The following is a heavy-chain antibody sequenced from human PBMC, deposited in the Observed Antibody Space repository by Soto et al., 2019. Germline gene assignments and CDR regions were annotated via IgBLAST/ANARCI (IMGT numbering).Heavy chain of an antibody. CDR2: IYHSGNT. J-gene: IGHJ4*02. V-gene: IGHV4-30-2*01. CDR1: GGSISSGGYS. Sequence: QLQLQESGSGLVKPSQTLSLTCAASGGSISSGGYSWSWIRQPPGKGLEWIGYIYHSGNTNYNPPLKSRVTISVDRSKNQFSLKLSSVTAGDTAVYYWARVTDYWGQGTLVTVSS. CDR3: ARVTDY.